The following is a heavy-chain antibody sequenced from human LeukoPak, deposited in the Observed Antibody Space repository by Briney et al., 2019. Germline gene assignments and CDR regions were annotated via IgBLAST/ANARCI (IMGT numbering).Heavy chain of an antibody. Sequence: PSETLSLSCTISGGSISSYYWSWIRQPPGKGLEWIGYIYYSGSTNYNPSLKSRVTISLDTSKNQFSLKLSSVTAADTAVYYCARGGSGWYGLVDYWGQGTLVTVSS. J-gene: IGHJ4*02. V-gene: IGHV4-59*01. CDR2: IYYSGST. CDR3: ARGGSGWYGLVDY. CDR1: GGSISSYY. D-gene: IGHD6-19*01.